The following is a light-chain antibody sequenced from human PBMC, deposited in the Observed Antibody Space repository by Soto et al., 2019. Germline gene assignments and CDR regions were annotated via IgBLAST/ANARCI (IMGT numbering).Light chain of an antibody. CDR2: DAS. CDR1: QSVSSY. V-gene: IGKV3-11*01. J-gene: IGKJ1*01. Sequence: EIVFTQCPATLSLSPGERATLSCRASQSVSSYLAWYSQTPGQAPRLLIYDASNRETGIPARFSGSGAGTDCTRPISSLEPEDVEVDSCQQYNNSTRTFGQGTKVDIK. CDR3: QQYNNSTRT.